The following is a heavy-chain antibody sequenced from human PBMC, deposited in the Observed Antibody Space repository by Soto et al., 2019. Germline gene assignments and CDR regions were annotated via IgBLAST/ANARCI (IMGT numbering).Heavy chain of an antibody. Sequence: EVQLVESGGGLVQPGKSLRLSCAASGFTFDDYAMQWVRQVPGKGLEWVSGINWNSGSIGYGDSVKGRFAISRDNAKNSLHLQMTSLSAEYTAFYYCVKDESINWYSGHFRHWGQGNLVTVSS. CDR1: GFTFDDYA. CDR3: VKDESINWYSGHFRH. D-gene: IGHD6-13*01. J-gene: IGHJ1*01. V-gene: IGHV3-9*01. CDR2: INWNSGSI.